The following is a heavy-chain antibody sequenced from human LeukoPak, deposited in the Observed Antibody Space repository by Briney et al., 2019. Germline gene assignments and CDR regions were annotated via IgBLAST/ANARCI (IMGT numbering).Heavy chain of an antibody. Sequence: GGSLRLSCAASGFTFSRYWMHWVRQAPGKGLVWVSNIKTDGSTTNYADSVKGRFNISRDNAKNTLYLQMNGLRAEDTAVYYCATDTFGPNDCWGQGTLVTVSS. V-gene: IGHV3-74*01. J-gene: IGHJ4*02. CDR2: IKTDGSTT. CDR1: GFTFSRYW. D-gene: IGHD3-16*01. CDR3: ATDTFGPNDC.